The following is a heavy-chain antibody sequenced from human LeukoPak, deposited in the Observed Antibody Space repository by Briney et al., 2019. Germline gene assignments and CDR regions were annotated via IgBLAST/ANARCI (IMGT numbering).Heavy chain of an antibody. D-gene: IGHD3-22*01. Sequence: GGSLRLSCVASGFTFSSYSMNWVRQAPGKGLEWVSYISSSSSTIYYADSVKGRFTISRDNAKNSLYLQMNSLRDEDTAVYYCARGLYYYDSSGRGYWGQGTLVTVSS. CDR3: ARGLYYYDSSGRGY. V-gene: IGHV3-48*02. CDR2: ISSSSSTI. CDR1: GFTFSSYS. J-gene: IGHJ4*02.